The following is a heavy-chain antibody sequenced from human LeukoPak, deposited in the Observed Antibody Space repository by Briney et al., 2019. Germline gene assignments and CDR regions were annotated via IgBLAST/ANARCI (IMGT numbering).Heavy chain of an antibody. Sequence: GGSLRLSCAASGFTFSSYIMNWIRQAPGKGLEWVASISRNSTYIHYADSVKGRFTISRDNARNSLFLQMNSLRAEDTAIYYCASDEGNYFDYWGQGTLVTVSS. CDR2: ISRNSTYI. J-gene: IGHJ4*02. CDR1: GFTFSSYI. V-gene: IGHV3-21*01. CDR3: ASDEGNYFDY.